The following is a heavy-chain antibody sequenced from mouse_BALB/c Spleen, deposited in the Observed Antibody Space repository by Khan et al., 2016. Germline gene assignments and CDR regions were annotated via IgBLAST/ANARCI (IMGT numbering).Heavy chain of an antibody. CDR3: ARGTPFAS. D-gene: IGHD2-14*01. CDR1: GYAFSGYW. Sequence: QVQLKQSGAELVRPGSSVKISCKASGYAFSGYWMNWVKQRPGQGLEWIGQIYPGDGDTNYNGKFKGKATLTVDKSSSTADMQLSSLTSEDSAVYFCARGTPFASWGQGTLVTVSA. J-gene: IGHJ3*01. V-gene: IGHV1-80*01. CDR2: IYPGDGDT.